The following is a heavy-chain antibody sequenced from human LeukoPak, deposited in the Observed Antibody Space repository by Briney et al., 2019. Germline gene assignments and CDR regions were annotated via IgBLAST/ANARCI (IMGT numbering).Heavy chain of an antibody. V-gene: IGHV3-30*18. Sequence: GGSRRLSCAAPGFTFSSYGMHWVRQAPGKGLEWVAYISYDGIYKNYTDSVKGRFTIARDNSKTTLYLQMISLRPEDSAVYFCAKDRSTGWYAGFDFWGQGTLVTVSS. J-gene: IGHJ5*01. CDR3: AKDRSTGWYAGFDF. CDR2: ISYDGIYK. CDR1: GFTFSSYG. D-gene: IGHD6-19*01.